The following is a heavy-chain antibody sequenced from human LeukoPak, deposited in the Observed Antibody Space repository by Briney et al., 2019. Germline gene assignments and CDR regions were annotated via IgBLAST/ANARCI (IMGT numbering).Heavy chain of an antibody. CDR1: GGSISSDNYQ. V-gene: IGHV4-30-4*01. Sequence: NSSETLSLTCTVSGGSISSDNYQWSWIRQPPGKGLEWIGYINYSGSTYYNPSLKSRVTISVDTSKNHFSLKLSSVTAADTAVHYCARYGSGSTWFDPWGQGTLVTVSS. D-gene: IGHD3-10*01. CDR2: INYSGST. J-gene: IGHJ5*02. CDR3: ARYGSGSTWFDP.